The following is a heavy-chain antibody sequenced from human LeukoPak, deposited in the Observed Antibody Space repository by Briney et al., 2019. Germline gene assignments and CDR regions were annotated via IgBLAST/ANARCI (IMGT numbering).Heavy chain of an antibody. V-gene: IGHV7-4-1*02. CDR3: ARTLRRVIINAAFDI. J-gene: IGHJ3*02. CDR2: INTNTGNP. D-gene: IGHD3-10*01. Sequence: ASVKVSCKASGYTFTSYAMGWVRQAPGHGLEWMGWINTNTGNPTYAQGFTGRFVFSLDTSVSTAYLQISSLKAEDTAVYYCARTLRRVIINAAFDIWGQGTMVTVSS. CDR1: GYTFTSYA.